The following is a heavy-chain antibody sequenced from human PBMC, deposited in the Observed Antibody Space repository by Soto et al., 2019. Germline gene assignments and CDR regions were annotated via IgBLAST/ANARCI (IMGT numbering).Heavy chain of an antibody. CDR3: ARDLEGNWSGDV. D-gene: IGHD1-20*01. V-gene: IGHV3-23*01. CDR2: INEDSSST. CDR1: GFPFSNYA. Sequence: GGSLRLSCAASGFPFSNYALTWVGFTPQKGLEWVSTINEDSSSTWYADSVKGRFTISRDNSKNTVYLQMYSLRAADTALYYCARDLEGNWSGDVWGQGNTVTVSS. J-gene: IGHJ6*02.